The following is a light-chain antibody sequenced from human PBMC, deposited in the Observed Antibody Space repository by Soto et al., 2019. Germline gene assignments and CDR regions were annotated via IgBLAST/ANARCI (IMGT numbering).Light chain of an antibody. CDR3: NPSGGVPPT. J-gene: IGKJ1*01. V-gene: IGKV3-20*01. CDR1: LRTSNNF. Sequence: EIVLTQSPGTLSLSPGESAALCCRASLRTSNNFLAWYQRKPGHAPRLLSYGASYRATDIPYRFSGSGSGIVLTITIMRMERDDFEVYSCNPSGGVPPTFGQGTTVEVK. CDR2: GAS.